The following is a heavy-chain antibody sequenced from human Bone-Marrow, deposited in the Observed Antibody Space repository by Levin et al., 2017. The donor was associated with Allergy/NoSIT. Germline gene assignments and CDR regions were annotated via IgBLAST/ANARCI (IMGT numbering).Heavy chain of an antibody. D-gene: IGHD4/OR15-4a*01. V-gene: IGHV3-21*01. CDR1: GFTFSSYS. CDR3: AREPAFRFDYHN. J-gene: IGHJ4*01. CDR2: ISSSSSYI. Sequence: GGSLRLSCGASGFTFSSYSMNWVRQAPGKGLEWVSSISSSSSYIYYADSVKGRFIISRDNAKNSLYLQMNSLRVEDTAVYYCAREPAFRFDYHNWGQGTLVIVSS.